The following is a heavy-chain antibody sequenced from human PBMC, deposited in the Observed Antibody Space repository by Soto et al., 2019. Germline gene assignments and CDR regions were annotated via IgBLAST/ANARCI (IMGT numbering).Heavy chain of an antibody. CDR3: AREGATIFGVVIRVMDV. Sequence: PGGSLRLSCAASGFTFSSYAMHWVRQAPGKGLEWVAVISHDGSNKYYADSVKGRFTISRDNSKNTLYLQMNSLRAEDTAVYYCAREGATIFGVVIRVMDVWGQGTTVTVSS. CDR1: GFTFSSYA. D-gene: IGHD3-3*01. V-gene: IGHV3-30-3*01. J-gene: IGHJ6*02. CDR2: ISHDGSNK.